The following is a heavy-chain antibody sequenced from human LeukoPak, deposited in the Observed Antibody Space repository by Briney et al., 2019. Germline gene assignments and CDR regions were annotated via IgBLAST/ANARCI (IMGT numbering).Heavy chain of an antibody. CDR1: GFTFSDYY. CDR2: ISSSSSTI. V-gene: IGHV3-11*01. Sequence: AGGSLRLSCAASGFTFSDYYMSWIRQVPGKGLEWVSYISSSSSTIYYADSVKGRFTISRDNAKNLLYLQMSSLRAEDTAVYYCAREGGNWGEGYFDYWGQGTLVTVSS. CDR3: AREGGNWGEGYFDY. D-gene: IGHD7-27*01. J-gene: IGHJ4*02.